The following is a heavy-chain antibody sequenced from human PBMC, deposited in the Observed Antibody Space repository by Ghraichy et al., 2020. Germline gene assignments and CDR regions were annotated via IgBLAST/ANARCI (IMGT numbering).Heavy chain of an antibody. J-gene: IGHJ4*02. CDR3: AKDPGGWGSSSWYIDY. D-gene: IGHD6-13*01. CDR1: GFTFSSYA. CDR2: ISGSGGST. Sequence: GGSLRLSCAASGFTFSSYAMSWVRQAPGKGLEWVSAISGSGGSTYYADSVKGRFTISRDNSKNTLYLQMNSLRAEDTAVYYCAKDPGGWGSSSWYIDYWGQGTLVTVSS. V-gene: IGHV3-23*01.